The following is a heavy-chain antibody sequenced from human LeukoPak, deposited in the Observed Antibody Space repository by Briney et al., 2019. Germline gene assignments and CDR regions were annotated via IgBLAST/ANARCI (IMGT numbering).Heavy chain of an antibody. D-gene: IGHD1-1*01. Sequence: PGGSRRLSCAASGFTLSEYYMSWIRQAPGKGLEWVSYISNSNSYTNYADSVKGRFTISRDNAKSSLYLQMNSMRAEDTAVYYCARDKTNLQLDYWGQGTLVTVSS. CDR2: ISNSNSYT. J-gene: IGHJ4*02. V-gene: IGHV3-11*05. CDR1: GFTLSEYY. CDR3: ARDKTNLQLDY.